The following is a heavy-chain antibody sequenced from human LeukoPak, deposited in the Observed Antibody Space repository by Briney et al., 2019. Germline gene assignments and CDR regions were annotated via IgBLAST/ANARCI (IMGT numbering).Heavy chain of an antibody. CDR2: IDWDDDK. CDR1: GFSLSTSGMC. J-gene: IGHJ4*02. D-gene: IGHD6-13*01. V-gene: IGHV2-70*11. CDR3: ARTGYSSSGYYFDY. Sequence: SGPTLVNPTQTLTLTCTFSGFSLSTSGMCVSWIRQPPGKALEWLARIDWDDDKYYSTSLKTRLTISKDTSKNPVVLTMTNMDPVDTATYYCARTGYSSSGYYFDYWGQGTLVTVSS.